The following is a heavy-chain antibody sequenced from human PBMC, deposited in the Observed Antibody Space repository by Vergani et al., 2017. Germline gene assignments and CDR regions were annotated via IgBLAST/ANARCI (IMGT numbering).Heavy chain of an antibody. V-gene: IGHV4-4*07. CDR3: ARVRWERYCSGGSCNPYFDY. D-gene: IGHD2-15*01. CDR1: GGSISSYY. Sequence: QVQLQESGPGLVKPSETLSLTCTVSGGSISSYYWSWIRQPAGKGLEWIGRIYTSGSTNYNPSLKSRVTMSVDTSKNQFSLKLSSVTAADTAVYYCARVRWERYCSGGSCNPYFDYWGQGTPVTVSS. J-gene: IGHJ4*02. CDR2: IYTSGST.